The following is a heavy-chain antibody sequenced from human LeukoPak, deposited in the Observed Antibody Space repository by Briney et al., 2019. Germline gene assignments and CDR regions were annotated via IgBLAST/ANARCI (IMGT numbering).Heavy chain of an antibody. Sequence: PGGSLRLYCAASGFVFSDYSMVWVRQAPGKGLEWVSYISSSGSTIYYADSVKGRFTISRDNAKKSLYLQMNSLRVEDTGVYYCASWGEGALDNWGQGTLVTVSS. CDR1: GFVFSDYS. CDR2: ISSSGSTI. V-gene: IGHV3-48*01. J-gene: IGHJ4*02. D-gene: IGHD1-26*01. CDR3: ASWGEGALDN.